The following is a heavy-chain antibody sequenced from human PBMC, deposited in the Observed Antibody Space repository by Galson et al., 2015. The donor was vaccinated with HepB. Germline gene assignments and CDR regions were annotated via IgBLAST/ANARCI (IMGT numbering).Heavy chain of an antibody. CDR2: IFLDGSGK. CDR1: GFDLRMFG. D-gene: IGHD2/OR15-2a*01. Sequence: PGISRAAAGFDLRMFGMHWVRQGPGKGVGWGGLIFLDGSGKKNGGSVEGRFSTPRDNSQHQGFFQKKSLRAEDTALYYCARDLPTGVLRLTMNPLDLWGQGTMVIVSS. CDR3: ARDLPTGVLRLTMNPLDL. J-gene: IGHJ3*01. V-gene: IGHV3-33*01.